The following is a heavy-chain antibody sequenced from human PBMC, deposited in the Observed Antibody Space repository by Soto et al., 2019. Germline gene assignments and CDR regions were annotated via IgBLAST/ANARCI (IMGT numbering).Heavy chain of an antibody. V-gene: IGHV3-11*01. CDR3: RRYLYYYGMDV. J-gene: IGHJ6*02. CDR2: ISKDSGRAT. Sequence: PGGSLRLSCAASGFIFRDWFMSWIRQAPGKGLEWISYISKDSGRATRYADSVKGRFTISRDNAKNSLYLQMNSLKTEDTAVYYCRRYLYYYGMDVWGQGTTVTVSS. CDR1: GFIFRDWF. D-gene: IGHD3-16*02.